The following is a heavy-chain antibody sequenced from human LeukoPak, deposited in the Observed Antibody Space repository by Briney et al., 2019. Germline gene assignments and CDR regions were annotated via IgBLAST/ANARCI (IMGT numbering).Heavy chain of an antibody. CDR3: ARDRNLLLWFGEVIPIWFDP. CDR2: INPNSGGT. D-gene: IGHD3-10*01. CDR1: GYTFTSYA. Sequence: GASVKVSCKASGYTFTSYAMNWVRQAPGQGLEWMGWINPNSGGTNYAQKFQGRVTMTRDTSISTAYMELSRLRSDDTAVYYCARDRNLLLWFGEVIPIWFDPWGQGTLVTVSS. V-gene: IGHV1-2*02. J-gene: IGHJ5*02.